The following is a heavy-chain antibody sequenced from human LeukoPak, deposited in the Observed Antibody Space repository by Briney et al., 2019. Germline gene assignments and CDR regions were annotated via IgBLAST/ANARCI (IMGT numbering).Heavy chain of an antibody. CDR1: GGSVGSFSIYY. Sequence: SETLSLTCSVSGGSVGSFSIYYWSWVRQPAGKGLEWIGRIYTGGSTSTSYNPSLKSRVSISVDKSKNHFSLTLRSVTAADTAVYYCAMYNYDTSGFNYWGQGTRVTVSS. CDR2: IYTGGST. D-gene: IGHD3-22*01. J-gene: IGHJ4*02. CDR3: AMYNYDTSGFNY. V-gene: IGHV4-4*07.